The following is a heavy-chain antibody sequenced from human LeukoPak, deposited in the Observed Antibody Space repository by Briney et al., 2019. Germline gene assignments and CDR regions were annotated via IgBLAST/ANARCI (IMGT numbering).Heavy chain of an antibody. CDR1: GFTVSSNY. Sequence: GGSLRLSCAASGFTVSSNYMSWVRQAPGKGLEWVPVIYSGGSTYYADSVKGRFTISRDTSKNTLYLQMNSLRVEDTAVYYCARVVSGYYHFDYWGQGTLVTVSS. J-gene: IGHJ4*02. V-gene: IGHV3-53*01. CDR3: ARVVSGYYHFDY. D-gene: IGHD5-12*01. CDR2: IYSGGST.